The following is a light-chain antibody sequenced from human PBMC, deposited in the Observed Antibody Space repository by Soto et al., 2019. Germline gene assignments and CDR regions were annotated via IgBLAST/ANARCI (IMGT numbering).Light chain of an antibody. CDR1: QTLSRSY. J-gene: IGKJ1*01. Sequence: EIVLTQSPGTLSLSPGERATLSCRASQTLSRSYLAWYQQKPGQAPRVLIHGASRRATGIPDRFSGSGSGTDFTLTISRLEPEDSAVYYCHQYDVSPRTFGQGTKVEIK. V-gene: IGKV3-20*01. CDR2: GAS. CDR3: HQYDVSPRT.